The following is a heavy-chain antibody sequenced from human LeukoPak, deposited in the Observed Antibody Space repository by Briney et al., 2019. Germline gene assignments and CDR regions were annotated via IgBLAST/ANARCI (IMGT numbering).Heavy chain of an antibody. J-gene: IGHJ4*02. CDR3: ARDKLGSYGGY. CDR2: ISSNNDYI. CDR1: GFTFSSYS. D-gene: IGHD5-18*01. Sequence: RGSLRLSCAASGFTFSSYSMNWVRQAPGKGLEWVSSISSNNDYIYYADSVKGRFTISRDNAKNSLYMQMNSLRAEDTAVYYCARDKLGSYGGYWGQGTLVTVSS. V-gene: IGHV3-21*06.